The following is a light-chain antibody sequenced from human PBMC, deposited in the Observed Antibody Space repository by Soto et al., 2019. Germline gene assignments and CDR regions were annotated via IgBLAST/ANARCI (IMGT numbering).Light chain of an antibody. J-gene: IGKJ1*01. CDR2: FGS. CDR1: QSLLQVNGYNY. CDR3: MQSQQSPPT. V-gene: IGKV2-28*01. Sequence: DIVMTQSPLSMPVTPGEPASISCSSSQSLLQVNGYNYLDWYLQKPGQSPQLLIYFGSYRASGVPDRFSGSGSGTDFTLKIRRVEAEDVGVYYCMQSQQSPPTFGQGTKVDIK.